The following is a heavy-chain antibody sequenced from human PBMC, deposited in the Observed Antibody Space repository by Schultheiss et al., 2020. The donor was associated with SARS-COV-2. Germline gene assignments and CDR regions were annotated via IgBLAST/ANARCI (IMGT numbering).Heavy chain of an antibody. J-gene: IGHJ4*02. CDR1: GFTFSSYW. V-gene: IGHV3-30*14. CDR3: ARANYDFWSGPPVY. Sequence: GGSLRLSCAASGFTFSSYWMHWVRQAPGKGLEWVAVISYDGSNKYYADSVKGRFTISRDNSKNTLYLQMNSLRAEDTAVYYCARANYDFWSGPPVYWGQGTLVTVSS. D-gene: IGHD3-3*01. CDR2: ISYDGSNK.